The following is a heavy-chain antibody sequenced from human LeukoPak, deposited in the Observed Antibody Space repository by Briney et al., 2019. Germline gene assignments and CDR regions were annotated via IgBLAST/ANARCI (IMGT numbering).Heavy chain of an antibody. J-gene: IGHJ3*02. CDR1: GGSINNYY. D-gene: IGHD4-23*01. V-gene: IGHV4-4*08. CDR3: ARDVGGNYAFDI. CDR2: IYSSGVT. Sequence: PSETLSLTCTVSGGSINNYYWSWIRQPPGKGLEWLGYIYSSGVTNYNPSLQSRVTISIDTSKNQFSLKVSSVTAADTAVYYCARDVGGNYAFDIWGQGTMVTVSS.